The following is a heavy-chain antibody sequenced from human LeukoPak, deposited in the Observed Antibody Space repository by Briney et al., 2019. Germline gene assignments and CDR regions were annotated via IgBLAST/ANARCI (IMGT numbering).Heavy chain of an antibody. J-gene: IGHJ4*02. CDR2: ISDSGSTI. CDR1: GFTFSSYE. V-gene: IGHV3-48*03. Sequence: GGSLRLSCAASGFTFSSYEMNWVRQAPGKGLEWVSYISDSGSTIYYADSVKGRFTISRDNSKNTLYLQMNSLRAEDTAVYYCAKMPHYYDTSSYYPRPLPYYFDYWGQGTLVTVSS. D-gene: IGHD3-22*01. CDR3: AKMPHYYDTSSYYPRPLPYYFDY.